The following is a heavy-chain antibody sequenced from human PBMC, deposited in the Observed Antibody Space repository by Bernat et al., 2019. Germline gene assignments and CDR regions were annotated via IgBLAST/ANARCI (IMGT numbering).Heavy chain of an antibody. CDR2: IRGSGDST. D-gene: IGHD2/OR15-2a*01. CDR1: GFTFSSYA. Sequence: EVQLLESGGGLVQPGGSLRLSCAASGFTFSSYAMNWVRQAPGKGLAYVSGIRGSGDSTSYADSVKGRFTVSRDNSKNTLYLQMNSLRAEDTAVYYCAKHAVIVDSWGQGTLVTVSS. CDR3: AKHAVIVDS. V-gene: IGHV3-23*01. J-gene: IGHJ4*02.